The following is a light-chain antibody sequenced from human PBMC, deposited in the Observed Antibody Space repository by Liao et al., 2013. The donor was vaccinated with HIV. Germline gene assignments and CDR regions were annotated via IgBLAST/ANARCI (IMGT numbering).Light chain of an antibody. CDR1: NIGSKS. CDR2: YDS. V-gene: IGLV3-21*01. J-gene: IGLJ2*01. CDR3: QSADSSGTYVV. Sequence: SYELTQPPSVSVAPGRTAKITCGGNNIGSKSVHWYQQRPGQAPLLVISYDSVRPSGIPERFSGSSSGTTVTLTISGVQAEDEADYYCQSADSSGTYVVFGGGTKLTVL.